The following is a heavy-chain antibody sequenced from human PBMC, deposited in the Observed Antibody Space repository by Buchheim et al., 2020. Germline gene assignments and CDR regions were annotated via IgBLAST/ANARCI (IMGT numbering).Heavy chain of an antibody. V-gene: IGHV3-23*01. J-gene: IGHJ4*02. CDR3: AKDPAIAVNGYNFLFDY. CDR2: ISGSDGST. D-gene: IGHD5-24*01. CDR1: GFTFSTYA. Sequence: VQLLESGGGLVQPGGSLRLSCAASGFTFSTYAMSWVRQAPGKGLEWVSSISGSDGSTYYADSVKGRFTISRENSKNTLYLQMNSLRAEDTAVYYCAKDPAIAVNGYNFLFDYWGQGTL.